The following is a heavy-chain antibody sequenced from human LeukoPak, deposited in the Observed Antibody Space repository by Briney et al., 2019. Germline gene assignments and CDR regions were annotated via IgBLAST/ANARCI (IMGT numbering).Heavy chain of an antibody. V-gene: IGHV3-23*01. CDR1: GFTFNNYA. CDR3: AKVSGGGLYYDGMDV. D-gene: IGHD1-14*01. CDR2: ISGSGGTT. J-gene: IGHJ6*02. Sequence: GGSLRLSCAASGFTFNNYAMNWVRQAPGKGLEWVSVISGSGGTTYYADSVKGRFTISRGSSKNTLYLQMNSLRAEDTAVYYCAKVSGGGLYYDGMDVWGQGTTVTVSS.